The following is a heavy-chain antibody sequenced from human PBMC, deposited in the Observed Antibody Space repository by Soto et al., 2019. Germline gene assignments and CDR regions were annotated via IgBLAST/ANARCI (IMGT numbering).Heavy chain of an antibody. CDR2: ISSSSSYI. V-gene: IGHV3-21*01. CDR3: ARVSSRSFDY. CDR1: GFTFSSYS. Sequence: EVQLVESGGGLVKPGGSLRLSCSASGFTFSSYSMNWVRQAPGKGLEWVSSISSSSSYIYYADSVKGRFTISRDNAKNSRYLQMNSLRAEDTAVYYCARVSSRSFDYWGQGTLVTVSS. J-gene: IGHJ4*02.